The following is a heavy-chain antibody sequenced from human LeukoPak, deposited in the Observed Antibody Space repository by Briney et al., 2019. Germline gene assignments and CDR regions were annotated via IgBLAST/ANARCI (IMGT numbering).Heavy chain of an antibody. CDR2: IYPADSDT. D-gene: IGHD6-13*01. V-gene: IGHV5-51*01. CDR1: GFSFTSYW. Sequence: GESLEISCKGSGFSFTSYWIGWVRQMPGKGLEWMGIIYPADSDTRYSPSFQGQVTISADKSISTAYLQWSSLKAPDTAMYYCARYRSSTLITSRWSGFDPWGQGTLVTVSS. CDR3: ARYRSSTLITSRWSGFDP. J-gene: IGHJ5*02.